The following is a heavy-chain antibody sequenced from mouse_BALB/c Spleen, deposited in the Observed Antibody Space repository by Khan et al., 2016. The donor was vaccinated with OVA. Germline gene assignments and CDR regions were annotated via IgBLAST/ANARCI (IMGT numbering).Heavy chain of an antibody. CDR3: AREGYYGNYRAWFAY. CDR2: IYPGNINT. CDR1: GYTFTDYY. Sequence: VQLQESGPELVKPGASVRISCKASGYTFTDYYINWMKQRPGQGLEWIGWIYPGNINTKYNEKFEDKATLTADKSSTTAYMQLSSLTSEDSAVYFCAREGYYGNYRAWFAYWGQGTLVTVSA. D-gene: IGHD2-1*01. J-gene: IGHJ3*01. V-gene: IGHV1S56*01.